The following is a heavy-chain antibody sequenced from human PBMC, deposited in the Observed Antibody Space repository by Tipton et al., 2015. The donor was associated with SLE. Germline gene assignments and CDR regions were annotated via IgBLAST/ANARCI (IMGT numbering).Heavy chain of an antibody. CDR2: TSSSSSYI. V-gene: IGHV3-21*01. J-gene: IGHJ6*04. D-gene: IGHD1-26*01. CDR1: GFTFSSYS. Sequence: VQLVQSGGGLVKPGGSLRLSCAASGFTFSSYSMYWVRQAPGKALEWVSSTSSSSSYIYYADSVKGRFTISRDNAKNSLYLQMNSLRAEDTAVYYCARDREVYSGSYLGMDVWGKGTTVTVSS. CDR3: ARDREVYSGSYLGMDV.